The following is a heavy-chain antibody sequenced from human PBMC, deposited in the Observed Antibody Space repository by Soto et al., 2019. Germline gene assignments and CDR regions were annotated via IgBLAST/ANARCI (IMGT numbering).Heavy chain of an antibody. CDR3: ARAPLYSGSSD. D-gene: IGHD1-26*01. CDR1: GGSISSGDYY. CDR2: IYYSGST. Sequence: SETLSLTCTVSGGSISSGDYYWSWIRQPPGKGLEWIGYIYYSGSTYYNPSLKSRVTISVDTSKNQFSLKLSSVTAADTAVYYCARAPLYSGSSDWGQGTLVTVSS. V-gene: IGHV4-30-4*01. J-gene: IGHJ4*02.